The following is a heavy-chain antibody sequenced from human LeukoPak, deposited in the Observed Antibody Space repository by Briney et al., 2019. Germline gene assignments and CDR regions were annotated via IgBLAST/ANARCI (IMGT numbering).Heavy chain of an antibody. CDR1: GFTFSNYA. D-gene: IGHD3-10*01. V-gene: IGHV3-23*01. J-gene: IGHJ4*02. CDR2: ISAGGVSFFSGSGSAA. CDR3: AKMSGVVWFGELRLPFDS. Sequence: GGSLRLSCVASGFTFSNYAMIWVRQAPGKGPQWVSVISAGGVSFFSGSGSAAYYADSVGGRFTISRDNSKNTLYLQMNSLRADDTAVYYCAKMSGVVWFGELRLPFDSWGQGTVVTVSS.